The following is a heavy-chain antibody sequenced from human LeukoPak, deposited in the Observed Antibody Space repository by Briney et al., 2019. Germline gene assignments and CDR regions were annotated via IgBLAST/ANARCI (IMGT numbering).Heavy chain of an antibody. D-gene: IGHD2-2*01. V-gene: IGHV3-7*01. CDR1: GFTFSSYW. Sequence: GGSLRLSCAASGFTFSSYWMSWVRQAPGKELEWVANIKRDGSEKYYVDSVKGRFTISRDNAKNSLYLQMNSLRAEDTAVYYCARDRACSSTSCDEDYYYYGMDVWGQGTTVTVSS. CDR3: ARDRACSSTSCDEDYYYYGMDV. CDR2: IKRDGSEK. J-gene: IGHJ6*02.